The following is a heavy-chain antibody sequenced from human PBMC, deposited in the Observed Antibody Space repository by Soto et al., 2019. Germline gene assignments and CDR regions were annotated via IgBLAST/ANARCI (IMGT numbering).Heavy chain of an antibody. J-gene: IGHJ6*02. Sequence: GSLRLSCAASGFTFNTYAMTWVRQAPGKGLEWVSAISGSGGSTYYADSVKGRFTISRDNSENTVYLQMNSLRAEDTAVYYCAKGVNYYDSSGYYSYYYNGMDVWGQATTVTVSS. CDR2: ISGSGGST. CDR3: AKGVNYYDSSGYYSYYYNGMDV. V-gene: IGHV3-23*01. CDR1: GFTFNTYA. D-gene: IGHD3-22*01.